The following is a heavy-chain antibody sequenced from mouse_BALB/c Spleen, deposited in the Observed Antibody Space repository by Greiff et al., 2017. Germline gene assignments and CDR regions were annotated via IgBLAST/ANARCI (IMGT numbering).Heavy chain of an antibody. CDR2: ISSGGSYT. V-gene: IGHV5-9-1*01. J-gene: IGHJ2*01. CDR1: GFTFSSYA. Sequence: EVMLVESGGGLVKPGGSLKLSCAASGFTFSSYAMSWVRQTPEKRLEWVATISSGGSYTYYPDSVKGRFTISRDNAKNTLYLQMSSLRSEDTAMYYCARPGKGFDYWGQGTTLTVSS. D-gene: IGHD1-3*01. CDR3: ARPGKGFDY.